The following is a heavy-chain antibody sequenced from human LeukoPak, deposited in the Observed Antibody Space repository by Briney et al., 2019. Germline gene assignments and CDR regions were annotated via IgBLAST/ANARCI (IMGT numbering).Heavy chain of an antibody. CDR3: ARTYYYDSSGYSSTNLDY. CDR1: GYTFTSYD. J-gene: IGHJ4*02. CDR2: MNPNSGNT. D-gene: IGHD3-22*01. V-gene: IGHV1-8*01. Sequence: ASVKDSCKASGYTFTSYDINWVRQATGQGLEWMGWMNPNSGNTGYAQKFQGRVTMTRNTSISTAYMELSSLRSEDTAVYYCARTYYYDSSGYSSTNLDYWGQGTLVTVSS.